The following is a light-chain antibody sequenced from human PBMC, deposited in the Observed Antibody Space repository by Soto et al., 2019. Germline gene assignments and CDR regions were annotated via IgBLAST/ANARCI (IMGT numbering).Light chain of an antibody. V-gene: IGKV1-5*03. CDR2: KAS. Sequence: MTQSPAIVSVSPGERATLSCRASQSVSSWLAWYQQKPGKAPKLLIYKASSLESGVPSRFSGSGSGTEFTLTISSLQPDDFATYYCQQYNRYPGPFGQGTKVAI. J-gene: IGKJ1*01. CDR1: QSVSSW. CDR3: QQYNRYPGP.